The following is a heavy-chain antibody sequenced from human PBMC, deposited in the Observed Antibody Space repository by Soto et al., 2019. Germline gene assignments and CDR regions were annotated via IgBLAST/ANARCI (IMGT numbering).Heavy chain of an antibody. V-gene: IGHV3-23*01. J-gene: IGHJ1*01. CDR3: ATCIAVAALYFQH. Sequence: GGSLRLSCAASGFTFSSYAMSWVRQAPGKGLEWVSAISGSGGSTYYADSVKGRFTISRDNSKNKLYLQMNSLRAEDTAVYYCATCIAVAALYFQHWGQGTLVTVSS. D-gene: IGHD6-19*01. CDR1: GFTFSSYA. CDR2: ISGSGGST.